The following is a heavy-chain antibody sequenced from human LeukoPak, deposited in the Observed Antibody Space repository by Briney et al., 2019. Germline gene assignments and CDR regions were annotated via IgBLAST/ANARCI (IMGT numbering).Heavy chain of an antibody. V-gene: IGHV4-59*01. CDR1: GGSISSYY. Sequence: SETLSLTCTVSGGSISSYYWSWIRQPPGKGLEWIGYIYCSGCTNYNPSLKSRVTISVDTSKNQFSLKLSSVTAADTAVYYCARDRTTSHFDYWGQGTLVTVSS. CDR3: ARDRTTSHFDY. CDR2: IYCSGCT. D-gene: IGHD4-17*01. J-gene: IGHJ4*02.